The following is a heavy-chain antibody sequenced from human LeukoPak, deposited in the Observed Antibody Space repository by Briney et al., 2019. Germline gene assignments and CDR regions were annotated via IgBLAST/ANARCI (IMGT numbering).Heavy chain of an antibody. J-gene: IGHJ4*02. V-gene: IGHV1-46*01. CDR3: ARSNTHVLLWFGAPYYFDY. CDR2: INPSGGST. Sequence: GASVKVSCKASGYTFTSYYMHWVRQAPGQGLEWMGIINPSGGSTSYAQKFQGRVTMTRDTSISTAYMELSRLRSDDTAVYYCARSNTHVLLWFGAPYYFDYWGQGTLVTVSS. D-gene: IGHD3-10*01. CDR1: GYTFTSYY.